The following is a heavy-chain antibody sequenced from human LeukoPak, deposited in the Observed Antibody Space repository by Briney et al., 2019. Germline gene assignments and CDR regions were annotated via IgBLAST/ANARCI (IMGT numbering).Heavy chain of an antibody. V-gene: IGHV3-48*01. J-gene: IGHJ3*02. D-gene: IGHD3-10*01. CDR3: ARGASTVRGAFDI. CDR2: ISGSSSTI. Sequence: GGSLRLSCAASGFTFSSNSMNWVRQAPGKGLEWVSHISGSSSTIYYADSVKGRFIISRDNAEYSLYLQMNSLRAEDTAVYYCARGASTVRGAFDIWGRGTMVTVSS. CDR1: GFTFSSNS.